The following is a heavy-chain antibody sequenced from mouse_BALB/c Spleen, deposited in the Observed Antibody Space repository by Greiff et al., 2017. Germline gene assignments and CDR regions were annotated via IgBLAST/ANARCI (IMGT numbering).Heavy chain of an antibody. D-gene: IGHD1-1*01. J-gene: IGHJ2*01. CDR1: GFNIKDYY. CDR2: IDPENGNT. CDR3: ARAGYSSSLDY. Sequence: EVQVVESGAELVRPGALVKLSCKASGFNIKDYYMHWVKQRPEQGLEWIGWIDPENGNTIYDPKFQGKASITADTSSNTAYLQLSSLTSEDTAVYYCARAGYSSSLDYWGQGTTLTVSS. V-gene: IGHV14-1*02.